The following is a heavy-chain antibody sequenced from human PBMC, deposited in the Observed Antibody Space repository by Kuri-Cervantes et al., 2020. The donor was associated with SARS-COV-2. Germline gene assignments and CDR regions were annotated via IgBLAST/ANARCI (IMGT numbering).Heavy chain of an antibody. Sequence: LSLTCAASGFTFSSYWMSWVRQAPGKGLEWVANIKQDGSEKYYVDSVKGRFTISRDNAKNSLYLQMNSLRAEDTAVYYCASGSGSYYGGDYWGQGTLVTVSS. CDR1: GFTFSSYW. J-gene: IGHJ4*02. D-gene: IGHD1-26*01. V-gene: IGHV3-7*01. CDR2: IKQDGSEK. CDR3: ASGSGSYYGGDY.